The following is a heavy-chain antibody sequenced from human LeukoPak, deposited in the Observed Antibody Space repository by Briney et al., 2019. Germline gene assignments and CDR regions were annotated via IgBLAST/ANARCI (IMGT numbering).Heavy chain of an antibody. CDR3: VKGGYGSRFDS. V-gene: IGHV3-43*01. CDR2: ITWDGDTT. CDR1: GFTFNDYR. D-gene: IGHD3-10*01. J-gene: IGHJ4*02. Sequence: GGSLRLSCAASGFTFNDYRMHWVRQAPGKGLEWISLITWDGDTTHYADPVKGRFTISRDNSKNSLYLQMNSLRTEDTALYYCVKGGYGSRFDSWGQGTLVTVSS.